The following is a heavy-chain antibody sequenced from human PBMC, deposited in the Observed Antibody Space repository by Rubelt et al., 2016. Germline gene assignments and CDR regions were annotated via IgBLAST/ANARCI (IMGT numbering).Heavy chain of an antibody. CDR1: GGSISSYY. Sequence: QVQLQESGPGLVKPSETLSLSCTVSGGSISSYYWNWIRQPPGKRLEWIGYIYYSGSTNYNPSLKSRVTISVDMSKNQFSLKLSSVTAADTAIYYCARRPPDSGRYSNDAFEIWGQGTMVTVSA. J-gene: IGHJ3*02. CDR3: ARRPPDSGRYSNDAFEI. CDR2: IYYSGST. V-gene: IGHV4-59*08. D-gene: IGHD3-10*01.